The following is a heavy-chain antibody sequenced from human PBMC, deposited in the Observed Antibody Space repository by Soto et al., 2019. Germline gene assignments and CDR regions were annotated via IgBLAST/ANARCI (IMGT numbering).Heavy chain of an antibody. J-gene: IGHJ4*02. D-gene: IGHD3-3*01. CDR3: ARLPRPSITIFGVVNQLDY. V-gene: IGHV4-61*01. CDR1: GGSVSSGSYY. CDR2: IYYSGST. Sequence: PSETLSLTCTVSGGSVSSGSYYWSWIRQPPGKGLEWIGYIYYSGSTNYNPSLKSRVTISVDTSKNQFSLKLSSVTAADTAVYYCARLPRPSITIFGVVNQLDYWGQGTLVTVSS.